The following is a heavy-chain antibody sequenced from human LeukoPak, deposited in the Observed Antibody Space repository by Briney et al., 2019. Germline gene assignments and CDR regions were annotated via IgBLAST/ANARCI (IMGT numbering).Heavy chain of an antibody. V-gene: IGHV3-48*04. D-gene: IGHD3-3*01. J-gene: IGHJ4*02. CDR1: GFTFGPYT. CDR3: ARPINYDFWSGYSL. Sequence: GGSLRLSCAASGFTFGPYTMNWVRQAPGKGLEWVSYISSSSDTIYYADSVKGRFTISRDNAKNSLYLQMNSLRAEDTAVYYCARPINYDFWSGYSLWGQGTLVTVSS. CDR2: ISSSSDTI.